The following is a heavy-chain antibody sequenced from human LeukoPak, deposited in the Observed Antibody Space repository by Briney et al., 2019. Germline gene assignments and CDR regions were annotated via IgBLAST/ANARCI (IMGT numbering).Heavy chain of an antibody. J-gene: IGHJ3*02. V-gene: IGHV1-8*03. D-gene: IGHD2-2*01. CDR1: GYTFTSYD. CDR3: ARGGSPVVPAAIRAFDI. Sequence: GSSVKVSYKASGYTFTSYDINWVRQATGQGLEWMGWMNPKSGNTGYAQKFQGRVTITRNTSISTAYMELSSLRSEDTAVYYCARGGSPVVPAAIRAFDIWGQGTMVTVSS. CDR2: MNPKSGNT.